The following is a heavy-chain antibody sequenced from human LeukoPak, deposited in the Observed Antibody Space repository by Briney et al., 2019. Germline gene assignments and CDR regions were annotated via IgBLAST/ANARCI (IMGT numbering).Heavy chain of an antibody. V-gene: IGHV4-4*07. D-gene: IGHD3-22*01. CDR2: IYTSGNT. CDR1: GGSISGYY. CDR3: ARHLDSWFDF. Sequence: SGTLSLTCTVSGGSISGYYWSWIRQPAGKGLEGIGRIYTSGNTNYNPSLKSRVTMSVDTSRNYFSLTLTSVTAADTAVYYCARHLDSWFDFCGQGSLVTVSS. J-gene: IGHJ5*01.